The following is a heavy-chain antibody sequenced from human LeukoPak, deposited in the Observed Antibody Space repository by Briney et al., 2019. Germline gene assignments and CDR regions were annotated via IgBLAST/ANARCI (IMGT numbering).Heavy chain of an antibody. Sequence: GESLKISCEGSGYSFTRYWIGWVRQMPGKGLEWMGIIYPGDSHTTYSPSFQGQVTISADKSIDTAYLHWSSLKAPDTAIYYCARKLAYCGSYCYDFDYWGQGTLVTVSS. J-gene: IGHJ4*02. CDR2: IYPGDSHT. D-gene: IGHD2-21*02. CDR3: ARKLAYCGSYCYDFDY. V-gene: IGHV5-51*03. CDR1: GYSFTRYW.